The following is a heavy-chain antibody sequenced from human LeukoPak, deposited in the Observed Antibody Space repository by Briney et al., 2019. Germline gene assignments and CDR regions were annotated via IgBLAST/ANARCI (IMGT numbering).Heavy chain of an antibody. CDR1: GFTFSNYW. CDR2: INQDGNEK. D-gene: IGHD2-15*01. V-gene: IGHV3-7*02. CDR3: ARWTGSNSGGSLDY. J-gene: IGHJ4*02. Sequence: GGSLRLSCAASGFTFSNYWMSWVRQAPGKGLEWVANINQDGNEKYYVDSVKGRFTISRDNAKNSLYLQMNTLRAEDTAVFYCARWTGSNSGGSLDYWGRGTLVTVSS.